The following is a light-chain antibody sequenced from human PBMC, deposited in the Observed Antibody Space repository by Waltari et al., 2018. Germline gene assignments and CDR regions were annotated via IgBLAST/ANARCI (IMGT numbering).Light chain of an antibody. CDR2: RPH. CDR3: ASWDDSLNALL. J-gene: IGLJ2*01. Sequence: QSVLTQPPSASGTPGQRVTISCSGSSSNIGTNTVNWYQQPPGTAPKLLILRPHQWPSGVPDRFSGSKSGTSASLAIGELQSEDEADYYCASWDDSLNALLFGGGTKLTVL. V-gene: IGLV1-44*01. CDR1: SSNIGTNT.